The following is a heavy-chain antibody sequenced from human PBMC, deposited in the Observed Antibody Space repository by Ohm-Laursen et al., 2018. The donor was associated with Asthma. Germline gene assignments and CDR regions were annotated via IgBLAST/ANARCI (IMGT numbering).Heavy chain of an antibody. CDR1: GFTFSSYA. Sequence: SLRLSCAASGFTFSSYAMHWVRQAPGKGLEWVAVISYDGSNKYYADSVKGRFTISRDNSKNTLYLQMNSLRAEDTAVYYCARDVLRFLEWLPDYYYYYGMDVWGQGTTVTVSS. D-gene: IGHD3-3*01. V-gene: IGHV3-30-3*01. CDR2: ISYDGSNK. CDR3: ARDVLRFLEWLPDYYYYYGMDV. J-gene: IGHJ6*02.